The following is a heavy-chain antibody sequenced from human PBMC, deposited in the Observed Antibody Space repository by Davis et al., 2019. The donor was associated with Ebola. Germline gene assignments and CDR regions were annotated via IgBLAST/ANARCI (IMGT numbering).Heavy chain of an antibody. CDR1: CGSISSSSYY. CDR3: ARQYSGYDSLDY. J-gene: IGHJ4*02. CDR2: IYYSGST. V-gene: IGHV4-39*01. D-gene: IGHD5-12*01. Sequence: MPSETLSLTCTVSCGSISSSSYYWGWIRQPPGKGLEWIGSIYYSGSTYYNPSLKSRVTISVDTSKNQFSLKLSSVTAADTAVYYCARQYSGYDSLDYWGQGTLVTVSS.